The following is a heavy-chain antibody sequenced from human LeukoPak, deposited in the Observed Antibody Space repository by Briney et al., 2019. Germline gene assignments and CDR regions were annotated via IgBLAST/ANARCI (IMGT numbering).Heavy chain of an antibody. CDR3: ARTYSSNWYWFDP. CDR2: IDPSDSYT. CDR1: GYSFTSYW. V-gene: IGHV5-10-1*01. J-gene: IGHJ5*02. Sequence: GESLRISCQGSGYSFTSYWISWVRQMPGKGLEWMGRIDPSDSYTNYSPSFQGHVTISADKSISTAYLQWSSLKASDTAMYYCARTYSSNWYWFDPWGQGTLVTVSS. D-gene: IGHD6-13*01.